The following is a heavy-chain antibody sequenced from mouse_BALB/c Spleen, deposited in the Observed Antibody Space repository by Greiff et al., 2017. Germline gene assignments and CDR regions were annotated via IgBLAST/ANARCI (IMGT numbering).Heavy chain of an antibody. CDR2: INPYNGAT. Sequence: EVQLQQSGPELVKPGASVKISCKASGYSFTGYYMHWVKQSHVKSLEWIGRINPYNGATSYNQNFKDKASLTVDKSSSTAYMELHSLTSEDSAVYYCAREGAGTDYWGQGTSVTVSS. D-gene: IGHD4-1*01. J-gene: IGHJ4*01. CDR3: AREGAGTDY. V-gene: IGHV1-31*01. CDR1: GYSFTGYY.